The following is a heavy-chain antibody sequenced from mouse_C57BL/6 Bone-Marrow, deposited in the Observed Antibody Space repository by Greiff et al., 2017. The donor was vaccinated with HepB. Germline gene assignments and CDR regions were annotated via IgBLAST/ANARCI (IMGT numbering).Heavy chain of an antibody. CDR1: GYTFTSYW. D-gene: IGHD1-1*01. CDR3: ARGAGFITAVERDYFDY. Sequence: QVQLQQSGTELVKPGASVKLSCKASGYTFTSYWMHWVKQRPGQGLEWIGNINPSNGGTNYNEKFKSKATLTVDKASSTAYMQLSSLTSEDSAVYYCARGAGFITAVERDYFDYWGQGTTLTVSS. V-gene: IGHV1-53*01. J-gene: IGHJ2*01. CDR2: INPSNGGT.